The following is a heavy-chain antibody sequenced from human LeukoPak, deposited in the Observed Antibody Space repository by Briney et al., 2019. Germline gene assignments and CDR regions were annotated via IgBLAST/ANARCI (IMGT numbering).Heavy chain of an antibody. J-gene: IGHJ5*02. D-gene: IGHD2-2*01. Sequence: GGSLRLSCAASGITFSSFSMGWVRQAPGKGLEWVSSISATIIYIYYADSVKGRFTISRDNSKNTLYLQMNSLRAEDTAVYYCAREYCSSTSCRGSWFDPWGQGTLVTVSS. CDR3: AREYCSSTSCRGSWFDP. CDR2: ISATIIYI. V-gene: IGHV3-21*01. CDR1: GITFSSFS.